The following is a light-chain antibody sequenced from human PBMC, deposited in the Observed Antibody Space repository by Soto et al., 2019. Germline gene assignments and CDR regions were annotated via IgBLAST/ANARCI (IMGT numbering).Light chain of an antibody. CDR3: QQRSNWLIT. J-gene: IGKJ5*01. CDR1: QSISSN. V-gene: IGKV3-11*01. CDR2: RTS. Sequence: EIVMTHSPATLSVSPCERATLSFRASQSISSNLAWYQQKPGQAPRLLMFRTSSRATGFPARFSGSGSGTDFTLTISSLEPEDFAVYYCQQRSNWLITFGQGTRLEIK.